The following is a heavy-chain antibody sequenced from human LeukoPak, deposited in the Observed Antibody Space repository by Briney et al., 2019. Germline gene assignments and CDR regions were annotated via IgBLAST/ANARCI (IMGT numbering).Heavy chain of an antibody. CDR3: ARDLMMEGRYFYHYMDV. Sequence: GGSLRLSCAASGFTFSSYVMHWVRQAPGKGLEWVAIISYDGSNEYYADSVKGRFTISRDNSKNTLYLQMNSLRKEDTALYYCARDLMMEGRYFYHYMDVWGKGTTVTVSS. CDR2: ISYDGSNE. D-gene: IGHD2-8*01. CDR1: GFTFSSYV. J-gene: IGHJ6*03. V-gene: IGHV3-30*04.